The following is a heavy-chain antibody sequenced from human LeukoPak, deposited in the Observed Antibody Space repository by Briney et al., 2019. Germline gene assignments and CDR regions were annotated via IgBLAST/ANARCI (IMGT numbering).Heavy chain of an antibody. V-gene: IGHV1-8*01. Sequence: ASVKVSCKASGYTFTSYDINWVRQATGQGLEWMGWMNPNSGNTGYAQKFQGRVTMTRNTSISTAYMELSSLRSEDTAVYYCASIPGRDFWSGDNWFDPWGQGTLVTVSS. J-gene: IGHJ5*02. D-gene: IGHD3-3*01. CDR1: GYTFTSYD. CDR3: ASIPGRDFWSGDNWFDP. CDR2: MNPNSGNT.